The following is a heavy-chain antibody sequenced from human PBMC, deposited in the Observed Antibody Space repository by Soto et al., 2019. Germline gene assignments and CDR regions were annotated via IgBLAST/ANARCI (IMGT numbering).Heavy chain of an antibody. CDR2: ISSSSSYI. V-gene: IGHV3-21*01. CDR1: GLTFSSYS. CDR3: AREITPRTGYFDY. J-gene: IGHJ4*02. Sequence: EVQLVESGGGLVKPGGSLRLSCAASGLTFSSYSMNWVRQAPGKGLEWVSSISSSSSYIYYADSVKGRFTISRDNAKNSLYLQMNSLRAEDTAVYYCAREITPRTGYFDYWGQGTLVTVSS. D-gene: IGHD1-1*01.